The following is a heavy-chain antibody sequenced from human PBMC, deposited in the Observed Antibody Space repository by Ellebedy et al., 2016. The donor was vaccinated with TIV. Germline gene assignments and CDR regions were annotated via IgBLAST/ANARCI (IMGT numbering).Heavy chain of an antibody. CDR1: GGSINNYY. J-gene: IGHJ4*02. D-gene: IGHD6-13*01. CDR2: ILSSGST. V-gene: IGHV4-4*08. CDR3: ARRSGGSWYNY. Sequence: SETLSLTCTVSGGSINNYYWTWIRQPPGKGLEWTGYILSSGSTDYNPSLASRATISLDPSKKQFSLKLSSVSAADTAVYYCARRSGGSWYNYWGQGTLVTVSS.